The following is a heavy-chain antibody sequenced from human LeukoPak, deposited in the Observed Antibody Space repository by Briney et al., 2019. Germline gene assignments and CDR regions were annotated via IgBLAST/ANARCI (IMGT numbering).Heavy chain of an antibody. V-gene: IGHV1-69*05. D-gene: IGHD3-22*01. J-gene: IGHJ5*02. Sequence: SVKVSRKASGGTFSSYAISWVRQAPGPGLEWMGGIIPIFGTANYAQKFQGRVTITTDESTSTAYMELSSLRSEDTAVYYCARGLMTDYYDSSGLYAGFDPWGQGTLVTVSS. CDR2: IIPIFGTA. CDR3: ARGLMTDYYDSSGLYAGFDP. CDR1: GGTFSSYA.